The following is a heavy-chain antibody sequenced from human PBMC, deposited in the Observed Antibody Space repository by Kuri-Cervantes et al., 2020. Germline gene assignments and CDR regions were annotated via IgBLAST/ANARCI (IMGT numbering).Heavy chain of an antibody. Sequence: GESLKISCAASGFTVSSNYMSWVRQAPGKGLEWVSVIYSGGSTYYADSVKGRFTISRDNSKNTLYLQMNSLRAEDTAVYYCARDPYYYGSGSYSGYWGQGTLVTVSS. V-gene: IGHV3-53*05. CDR2: IYSGGST. D-gene: IGHD3-10*01. J-gene: IGHJ4*02. CDR1: GFTVSSNY. CDR3: ARDPYYYGSGSYSGY.